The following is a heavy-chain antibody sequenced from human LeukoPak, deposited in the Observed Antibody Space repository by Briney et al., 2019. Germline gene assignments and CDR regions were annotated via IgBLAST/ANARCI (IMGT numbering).Heavy chain of an antibody. V-gene: IGHV5-51*01. Sequence: GESLKISCKGSGYSFTNYWIGWVRQMPGKGLEWMGIIYPGDSDTRYSPSFQGQVTISADKSISTAYLQWSSLKASDTAMYYCARLRGYGSGSYYVSPNWFDPWGQGTLVTVSS. J-gene: IGHJ5*02. CDR3: ARLRGYGSGSYYVSPNWFDP. CDR2: IYPGDSDT. CDR1: GYSFTNYW. D-gene: IGHD3-10*01.